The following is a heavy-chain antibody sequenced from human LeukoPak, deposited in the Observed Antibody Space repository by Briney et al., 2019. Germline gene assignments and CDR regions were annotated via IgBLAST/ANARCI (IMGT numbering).Heavy chain of an antibody. Sequence: GGSLRLSCAASEFTFSSYSMNWVRQAPGKGLEWVSSISSSSSYIYYADSVKGRFTISRDNAKNSLYLQMNSLRAEDTAVYYCARDTAMVSAFDYWGQGTLVTVSS. J-gene: IGHJ4*02. CDR1: EFTFSSYS. D-gene: IGHD5-18*01. CDR2: ISSSSSYI. CDR3: ARDTAMVSAFDY. V-gene: IGHV3-21*01.